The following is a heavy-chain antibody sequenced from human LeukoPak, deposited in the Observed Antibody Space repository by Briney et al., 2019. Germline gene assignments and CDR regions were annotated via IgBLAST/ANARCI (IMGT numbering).Heavy chain of an antibody. D-gene: IGHD5-24*01. CDR1: GFTFSGYW. Sequence: GGSLRLSCAASGFTFSGYWMHWVRQAPGKGLVWVSRINSDARGTSYADSVKGRFTISRDNAKNSLYLQMSSLRAEDTAVYYCARGNHNYGDYYGLDVWGQGTTVTVSS. CDR3: ARGNHNYGDYYGLDV. J-gene: IGHJ6*02. V-gene: IGHV3-74*01. CDR2: INSDARGT.